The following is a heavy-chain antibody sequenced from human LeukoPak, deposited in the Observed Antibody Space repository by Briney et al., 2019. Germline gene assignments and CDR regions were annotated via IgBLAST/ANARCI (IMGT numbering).Heavy chain of an antibody. V-gene: IGHV4-4*07. CDR3: AREAQYGSGWYEDY. CDR2: IYTSGST. Sequence: SETLSLTCTVSGGSISSYYWSWIRQPAGKGLEGIGRIYTSGSTNYNPSLQSRVTLSLDTSKNQFSLKLSSVTAADTAVYYCAREAQYGSGWYEDYWGQGTLVTVSS. D-gene: IGHD6-19*01. J-gene: IGHJ4*02. CDR1: GGSISSYY.